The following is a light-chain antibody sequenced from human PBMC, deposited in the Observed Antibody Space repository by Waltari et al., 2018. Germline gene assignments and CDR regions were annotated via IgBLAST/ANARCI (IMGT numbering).Light chain of an antibody. CDR3: QKYNSAPRT. CDR1: QGISNY. V-gene: IGKV1-27*01. CDR2: AAS. Sequence: DIQMTQSPSSLSASVGDIVTITCRASQGISNYLAWYQQKPGKVPKLLIYAASTLHSGVPSRFSGSGSGTDFTLTINCLQPEDVATYYCQKYNSAPRTFGQGSKVEIK. J-gene: IGKJ1*01.